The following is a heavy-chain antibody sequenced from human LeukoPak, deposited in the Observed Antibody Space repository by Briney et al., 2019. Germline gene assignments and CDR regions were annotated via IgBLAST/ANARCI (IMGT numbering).Heavy chain of an antibody. V-gene: IGHV3-7*03. CDR2: IKQDGSEK. CDR3: AKDDSSGYNAFDI. Sequence: PGGSLRLSCAASGFTFSSYWMSWVRQAPGKGLEWVANIKQDGSEKYYVDSVKGRFTISRDNAKNSLYLQMNSLRAEDTALYYCAKDDSSGYNAFDIWGQGTMVTVSS. CDR1: GFTFSSYW. D-gene: IGHD3-22*01. J-gene: IGHJ3*02.